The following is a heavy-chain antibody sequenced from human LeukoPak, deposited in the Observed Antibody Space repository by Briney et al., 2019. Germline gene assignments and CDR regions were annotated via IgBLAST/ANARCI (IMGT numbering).Heavy chain of an antibody. CDR2: IYYSGSA. J-gene: IGHJ4*02. D-gene: IGHD6-25*01. V-gene: IGHV4-59*01. Sequence: SETLSLTCTVSGGSISSYYWSWIRQPPGKGLEWIGYIYYSGSANHNPSLKSRVTISRDTSKNQFSLKLTSVTTADTAVYYCARAGGVKTAALDLDYWGQGTLVTVSS. CDR3: ARAGGVKTAALDLDY. CDR1: GGSISSYY.